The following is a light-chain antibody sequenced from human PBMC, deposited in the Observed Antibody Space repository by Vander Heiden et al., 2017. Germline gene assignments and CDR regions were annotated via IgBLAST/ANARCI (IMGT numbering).Light chain of an antibody. V-gene: IGLV1-40*01. CDR3: QSYDSSLSGSV. CDR2: GNS. Sequence: QSVLTQPPSVSGAPGQTVTISCTGTSSNIWAGYDVHWYQQLPGTAPKLLIYGNSNRPSGVPDRFSGSKSGTSASLAITGLQAEDEADYYCQSYDSSLSGSVFGGGTKLTVL. CDR1: SSNIWAGYD. J-gene: IGLJ3*02.